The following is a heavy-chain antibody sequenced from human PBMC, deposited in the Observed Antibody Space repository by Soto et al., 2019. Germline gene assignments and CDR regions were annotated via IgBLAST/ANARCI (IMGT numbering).Heavy chain of an antibody. CDR2: ISSSSSYI. D-gene: IGHD2-2*01. V-gene: IGHV3-21*01. J-gene: IGHJ6*02. CDR3: ARSVRSTSLYYYYGMDV. Sequence: EVQLVESGGGLVKPGGSLRLSCAASGFTFSSYSMNWVRQAPGKGLEWVSSISSSSSYIYYADSVKGRFTISRDNAKNPLYLQMNSLRAEDTAVYYCARSVRSTSLYYYYGMDVWGQGTTVTVSS. CDR1: GFTFSSYS.